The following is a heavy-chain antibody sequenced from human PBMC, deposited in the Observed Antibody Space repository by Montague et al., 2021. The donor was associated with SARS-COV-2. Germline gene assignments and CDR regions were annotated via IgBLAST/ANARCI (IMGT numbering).Heavy chain of an antibody. V-gene: IGHV2-70*01. CDR3: ATTIYDYVWGTRVEFDY. Sequence: PALVTPTQTLTLTCTFSGFSLSTSGMGVSWIRQPPGKALEWLALIDWDDDKYYSTSLKARLTISKDTSKNQVVLTMTNMDPVDTATYYCATTIYDYVWGTRVEFDYWGQGTLVTVSS. J-gene: IGHJ4*02. D-gene: IGHD3-16*01. CDR2: IDWDDDK. CDR1: GFSLSTSGMG.